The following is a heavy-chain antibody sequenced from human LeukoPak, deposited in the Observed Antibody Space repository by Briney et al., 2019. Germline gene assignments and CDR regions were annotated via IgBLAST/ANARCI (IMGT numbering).Heavy chain of an antibody. Sequence: PGGSLRLSCAASEFSFSSYGMHWVRQAPGKGLEWVAVIWYDGSNKYYADSVKGRFTISRDNSKNTLYLQMNSLRAEDTAVYYCARDLRWSHYWYFDLWGRGTLVTVSS. J-gene: IGHJ2*01. CDR1: EFSFSSYG. CDR2: IWYDGSNK. CDR3: ARDLRWSHYWYFDL. V-gene: IGHV3-33*01. D-gene: IGHD2-15*01.